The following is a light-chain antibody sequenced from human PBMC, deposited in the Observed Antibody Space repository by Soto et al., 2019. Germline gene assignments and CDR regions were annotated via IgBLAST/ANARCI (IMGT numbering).Light chain of an antibody. V-gene: IGLV1-40*01. J-gene: IGLJ1*01. Sequence: QSVLTQPPSVSGAPGQRVTISCTGSSSNIGAGYDVHWYQQLPGTAPKLLRYGNNNRPSGVPDRISGSKPGTSASLAITGLQAEDEADYYCQSYDSSLSGYVFGTGTKVTVL. CDR2: GNN. CDR1: SSNIGAGYD. CDR3: QSYDSSLSGYV.